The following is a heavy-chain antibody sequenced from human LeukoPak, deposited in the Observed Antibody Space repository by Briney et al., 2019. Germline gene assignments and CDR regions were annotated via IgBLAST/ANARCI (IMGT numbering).Heavy chain of an antibody. V-gene: IGHV4-34*01. CDR1: GGSFSGYY. Sequence: SETLSLTCAVYGGSFSGYYRSWIRQPPGKGLEWIGEINHSGSTNYNPSLKSRVTISVDTSKNQFSLKLSSVTAADTAVYYCARGPQGVAVAGPTTFDYWGQGTLVTVSS. CDR2: INHSGST. D-gene: IGHD6-19*01. J-gene: IGHJ4*02. CDR3: ARGPQGVAVAGPTTFDY.